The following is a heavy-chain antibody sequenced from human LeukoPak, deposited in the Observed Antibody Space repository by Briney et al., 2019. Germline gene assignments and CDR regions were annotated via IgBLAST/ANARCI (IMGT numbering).Heavy chain of an antibody. D-gene: IGHD5-12*01. V-gene: IGHV3-23*01. CDR2: ISGSGSTT. CDR1: GFTFSHYA. CDR3: ARDQGYDYAPLGSATHVY. J-gene: IGHJ4*02. Sequence: GGSLRLSCAASGFTFSHYAMSWVRQTPGKGLGWVSSISGSGSTTHYADSVKGRFTISRDTSKNTLFLQLSDLRAEDTAVYFCARDQGYDYAPLGSATHVYWGQGTLVAVSS.